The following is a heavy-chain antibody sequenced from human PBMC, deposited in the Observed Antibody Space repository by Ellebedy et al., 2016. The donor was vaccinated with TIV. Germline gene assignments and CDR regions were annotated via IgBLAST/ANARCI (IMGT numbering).Heavy chain of an antibody. Sequence: ASVKVSCKASGYTFTGYYMHWVRQAPGQGLEWMGIINPSGGSTSYAQKFQGRVTMTRDTSTSTVYMELSSLRSEDTAVYYCARLVVAATDYYYGMDVWGQGTTVTVSS. J-gene: IGHJ6*02. CDR2: INPSGGST. CDR3: ARLVVAATDYYYGMDV. D-gene: IGHD2-15*01. V-gene: IGHV1-46*01. CDR1: GYTFTGYY.